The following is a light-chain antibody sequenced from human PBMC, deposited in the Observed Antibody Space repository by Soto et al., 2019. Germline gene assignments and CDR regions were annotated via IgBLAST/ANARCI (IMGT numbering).Light chain of an antibody. CDR1: SSDIGKYNF. CDR2: EVT. Sequence: QSVLTQPPSASGSPGQSVTISCTGTSSDIGKYNFVSWYQQHPGKAPKVMIYEVTKRPSGVPDRFSGSKSGNTASLTVSGLKAEDEADYYCSSYAGNNNLVFGGGTKLTVL. CDR3: SSYAGNNNLV. V-gene: IGLV2-8*01. J-gene: IGLJ3*02.